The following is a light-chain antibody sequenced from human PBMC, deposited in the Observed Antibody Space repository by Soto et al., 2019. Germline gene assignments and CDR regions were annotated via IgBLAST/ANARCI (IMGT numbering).Light chain of an antibody. V-gene: IGLV2-14*01. Sequence: QSALTQPASVSGSLGQSITISCTGTGSDIAGWNYISWYQQLPGKAPKLIIYEVTIRPSGISNRFSGSKSGNTASLTISGLQAEDEADYFCTSFSNTNSLYVFGTGTKVTVL. CDR3: TSFSNTNSLYV. CDR2: EVT. CDR1: GSDIAGWNY. J-gene: IGLJ1*01.